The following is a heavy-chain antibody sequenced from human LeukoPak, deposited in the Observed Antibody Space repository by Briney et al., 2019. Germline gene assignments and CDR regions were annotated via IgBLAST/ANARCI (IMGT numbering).Heavy chain of an antibody. CDR3: ARGLGIGEFRFDP. CDR1: GGAFSGYY. D-gene: IGHD3-10*01. Sequence: SETLSLTCGVYGGAFSGYYWSWIRQPPGKGLEWIGETNHSGSTNYNPSLKSRVTISVDTSKNQFSLKLSSVAAADTAVYYCARGLGIGEFRFDPWGQGTLVTVSS. CDR2: TNHSGST. J-gene: IGHJ5*02. V-gene: IGHV4-34*01.